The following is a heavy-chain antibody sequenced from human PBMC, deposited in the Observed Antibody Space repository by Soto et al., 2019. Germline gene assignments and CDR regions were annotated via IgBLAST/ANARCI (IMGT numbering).Heavy chain of an antibody. CDR1: GDSVSSNSAA. D-gene: IGHD5-18*01. CDR2: TYYRSKWYN. V-gene: IGHV6-1*01. Sequence: QSQTLSLTCAISGDSVSSNSAAWNWIRQSPSRGLEWLGRTYYRSKWYNDYAVSVKSRITINPDTSKNQFSLQLNSVTPEDTAVYYCARDSYSYGFGGNYFDYWGQGTLVTVSS. J-gene: IGHJ4*02. CDR3: ARDSYSYGFGGNYFDY.